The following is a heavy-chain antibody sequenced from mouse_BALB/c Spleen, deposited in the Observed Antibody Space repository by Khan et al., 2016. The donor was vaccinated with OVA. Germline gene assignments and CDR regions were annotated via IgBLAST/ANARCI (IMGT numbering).Heavy chain of an antibody. CDR2: IFPGDGTT. V-gene: IGHV1S56*01. J-gene: IGHJ4*01. CDR3: ARRRGSMDY. Sequence: VQLQESGAEVVKSGASVKLSCKASDYTFTSYDLNWVRQRPEQGLEWIGWIFPGDGTTKYNEKFKGKATLTTDKSSSTAYIQLSRLTSEDSAVYFCARRRGSMDYWGQGTSVTVSS. CDR1: DYTFTSYD.